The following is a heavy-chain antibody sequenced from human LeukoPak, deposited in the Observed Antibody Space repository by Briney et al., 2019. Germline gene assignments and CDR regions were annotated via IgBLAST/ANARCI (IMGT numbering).Heavy chain of an antibody. Sequence: KPSETLSLTCAVYGGSFSGYYWSWIRQPPGKGLEWIGYIYHSGSTYYNPSLKSRVTISVDRSKNQFSLKLSSVTAADTAVYYCARGGTTVTFLDAFDIWGQGTMVTVSS. CDR1: GGSFSGYY. D-gene: IGHD4-17*01. CDR3: ARGGTTVTFLDAFDI. CDR2: IYHSGST. V-gene: IGHV4-34*01. J-gene: IGHJ3*02.